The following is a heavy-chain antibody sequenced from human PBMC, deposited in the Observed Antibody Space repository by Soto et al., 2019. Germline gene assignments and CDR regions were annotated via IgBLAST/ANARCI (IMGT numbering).Heavy chain of an antibody. CDR3: ARASSSPPGEPYYYGMDV. J-gene: IGHJ6*02. CDR1: GGTFSSYA. V-gene: IGHV1-69*01. Sequence: QVQLVQSGAEVKKPGSSVKVSCKASGGTFSSYAISRVRQAPGQGLEWMGGIITIFGTANYAQKFQGRVTITADESTSTAYMELSSLRSEDTAVYYCARASSSPPGEPYYYGMDVWGQGTTVTVSS. CDR2: IITIFGTA. D-gene: IGHD6-6*01.